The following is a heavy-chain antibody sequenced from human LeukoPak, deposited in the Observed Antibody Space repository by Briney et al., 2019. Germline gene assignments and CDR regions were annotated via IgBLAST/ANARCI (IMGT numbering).Heavy chain of an antibody. CDR3: AKDIAYCGGDCYSGYYGMDV. V-gene: IGHV3-30*18. D-gene: IGHD2-21*02. J-gene: IGHJ6*02. Sequence: SLRLSCAASGFTFSSYGMHWVRQAPGKGLEWAAVISYDGSNKYYADSVKGRFTISRDNSKNTLYLQMNSLRAEDTAVYYCAKDIAYCGGDCYSGYYGMDVWGQGTTVTVSS. CDR1: GFTFSSYG. CDR2: ISYDGSNK.